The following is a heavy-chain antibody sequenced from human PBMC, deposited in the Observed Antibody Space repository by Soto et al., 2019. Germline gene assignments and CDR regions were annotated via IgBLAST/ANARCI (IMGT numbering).Heavy chain of an antibody. CDR3: ARQTGGFGYYFDY. J-gene: IGHJ4*02. CDR1: GGSISSSSYY. CDR2: IYHRGST. Sequence: QLQLQESGPGLVKPSETLSLTCTVSGGSISSSSYYWGWIRQPPGKELEWIGAIYHRGSTYYHPSLKSRITISVDTSKSQFTLRLISLTAADTAVYFCARQTGGFGYYFDYWGQGTLVTVSS. V-gene: IGHV4-39*01. D-gene: IGHD3-16*01.